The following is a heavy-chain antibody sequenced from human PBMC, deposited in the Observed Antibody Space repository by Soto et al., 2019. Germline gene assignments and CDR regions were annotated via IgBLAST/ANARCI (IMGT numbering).Heavy chain of an antibody. D-gene: IGHD6-19*01. CDR3: AHRPSGWYLFDY. J-gene: IGHJ4*01. Sequence: SGPTLVNPTQTLTLTCTFSGFSLSTSGVGVGWIRQPPGKALEWLALIYWNDDKRYSPSLKSRLTITKDTSKSQVVLTMTNMDPVDTAPYYCAHRPSGWYLFDYWGQGTLVTVSS. CDR1: GFSLSTSGVG. CDR2: IYWNDDK. V-gene: IGHV2-5*01.